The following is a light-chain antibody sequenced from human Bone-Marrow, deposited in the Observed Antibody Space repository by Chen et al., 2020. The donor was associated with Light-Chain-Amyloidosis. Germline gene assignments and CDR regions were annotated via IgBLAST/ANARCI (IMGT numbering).Light chain of an antibody. J-gene: IGLJ3*02. CDR3: QVWDRGSDRQV. CDR2: EDS. V-gene: IGLV3-21*02. Sequence: SYVLTQPSSLSVAPGQTATIACGGNNIGSTSVHWYQQTPGQAPLLVVYEDSDRPSGIHERLSGSDSRNAATLTISGLEAGSEAGCYCQVWDRGSDRQVVGGGTKLTVL. CDR1: NIGSTS.